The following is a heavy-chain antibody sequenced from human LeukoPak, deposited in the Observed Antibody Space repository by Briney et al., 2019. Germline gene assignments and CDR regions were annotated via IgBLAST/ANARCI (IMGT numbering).Heavy chain of an antibody. V-gene: IGHV3-23*01. CDR3: ANRDIVVVPAAPRIYYYGMDV. CDR1: GFTFSSYA. J-gene: IGHJ6*02. D-gene: IGHD2-2*01. Sequence: GGSLRLSCAASGFTFSSYAMSWVRQAPGKGLEWVSAISGSGGSTYYADSVEGRFTISRDNSKNTLYLQMNSLRAEDTAVYYCANRDIVVVPAAPRIYYYGMDVWGQGTTVTVSS. CDR2: ISGSGGST.